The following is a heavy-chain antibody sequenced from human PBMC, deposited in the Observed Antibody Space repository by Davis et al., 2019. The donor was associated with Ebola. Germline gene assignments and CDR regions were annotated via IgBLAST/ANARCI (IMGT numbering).Heavy chain of an antibody. V-gene: IGHV1-69*13. J-gene: IGHJ2*01. CDR1: GYTFTSYD. CDR3: ARSRRPYYYGSGSGYWYFDL. Sequence: AASVKVSCKASGYTFTSYDINWVRQAPGQGLEWMGGIIPIFGTANYAQKFQGRVTITADESTSTAYMELSSLRSEDTAVYYCARSRRPYYYGSGSGYWYFDLWGRGTLVTVSS. D-gene: IGHD3-10*01. CDR2: IIPIFGTA.